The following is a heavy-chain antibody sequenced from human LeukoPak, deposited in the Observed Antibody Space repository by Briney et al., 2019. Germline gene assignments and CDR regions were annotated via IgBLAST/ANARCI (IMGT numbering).Heavy chain of an antibody. J-gene: IGHJ4*02. Sequence: PLPCAICWDRVSSNDAAWNWTRQSPSRGLEWLGRTYYRSKWYTEYGVSVRSRITINSDTSKNQFSLQLNSMTPEHTALYYCARNVAPAHFDYWGQGALVTVSS. CDR1: WDRVSSNDAA. D-gene: IGHD2-2*01. CDR3: ARNVAPAHFDY. V-gene: IGHV6-1*01. CDR2: TYYRSKWYT.